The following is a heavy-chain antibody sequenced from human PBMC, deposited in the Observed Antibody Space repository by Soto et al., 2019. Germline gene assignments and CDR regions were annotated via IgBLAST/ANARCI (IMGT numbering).Heavy chain of an antibody. D-gene: IGHD4-17*01. Sequence: GGSLRLSCAASGFTFNNYAMSWVRQAPDKGLEWVSAISGRGGSTYYADSVKGRFTISRDNSKNTWFLQMNSLRAEDTAVYYCAKDSAVTTSLYSYYYGLDVWGQGTTVTVSS. CDR2: ISGRGGST. V-gene: IGHV3-23*01. CDR1: GFTFNNYA. J-gene: IGHJ6*02. CDR3: AKDSAVTTSLYSYYYGLDV.